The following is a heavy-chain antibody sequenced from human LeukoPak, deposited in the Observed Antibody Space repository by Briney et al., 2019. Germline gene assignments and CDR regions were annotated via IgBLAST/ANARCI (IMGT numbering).Heavy chain of an antibody. J-gene: IGHJ5*01. CDR2: ISWNSGSI. CDR1: GFTFDDYA. D-gene: IGHD1-26*01. CDR3: ARDRYSGSCFMAFDY. Sequence: GGSLRLSCAASGFTFDDYAMHWVRQAPGKGLEWVSGISWNSGSIGYADSVKGRFTISRDNAKNSLYLQMNSLRAEDTAVYYCARDRYSGSCFMAFDYWGXXTLVTVSS. V-gene: IGHV3-9*01.